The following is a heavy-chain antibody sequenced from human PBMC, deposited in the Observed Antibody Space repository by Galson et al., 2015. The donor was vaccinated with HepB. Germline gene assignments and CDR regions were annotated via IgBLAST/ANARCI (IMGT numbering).Heavy chain of an antibody. CDR1: GFTFSSYA. CDR3: ARVHRDGDVFRESILYYYYGMDV. V-gene: IGHV3-30*04. CDR2: ISYDGSNK. Sequence: SLRLSCAASGFTFSSYAMHWVRQAPGKGLEWVAVISYDGSNKYYADSVKGRFTISRDNSKNTLYLQMYSLRAEDTAVYYCARVHRDGDVFRESILYYYYGMDVWGQGTTVTVSS. D-gene: IGHD4-17*01. J-gene: IGHJ6*02.